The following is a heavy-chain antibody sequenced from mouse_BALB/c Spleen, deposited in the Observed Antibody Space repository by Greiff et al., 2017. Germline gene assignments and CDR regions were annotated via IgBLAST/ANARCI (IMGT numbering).Heavy chain of an antibody. CDR1: GYTFTDYE. D-gene: IGHD2-10*02. V-gene: IGHV1-15*01. J-gene: IGHJ4*01. Sequence: VKLVESGAELVRPGASVTLSCKASGYTFTDYEMHWVKQTPVHGLEWIGAIDPETGGTAYNQKFKGKATLTADKSSSTAYMELRSLTSEDSAVYYCTREYGNYLYAMDYWGQGTSVTVSS. CDR2: IDPETGGT. CDR3: TREYGNYLYAMDY.